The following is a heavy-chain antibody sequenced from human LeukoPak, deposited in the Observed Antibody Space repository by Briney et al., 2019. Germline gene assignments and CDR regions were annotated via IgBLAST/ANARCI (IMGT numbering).Heavy chain of an antibody. Sequence: ASVKVSCKASGYTFTSYGISWVRQAPGQGLEWMGWISDYNGNTNYAQKLQGRVTMTTDTSTTTAYMELRSLRSDDTAVYYCARPRVAGSFDYWGQGTLVTVSS. CDR3: ARPRVAGSFDY. CDR1: GYTFTSYG. CDR2: ISDYNGNT. D-gene: IGHD6-19*01. J-gene: IGHJ4*02. V-gene: IGHV1-18*01.